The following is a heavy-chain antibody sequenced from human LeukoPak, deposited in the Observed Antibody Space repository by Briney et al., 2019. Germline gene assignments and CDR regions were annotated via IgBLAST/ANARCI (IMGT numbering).Heavy chain of an antibody. CDR3: ARQENNWNYRY. Sequence: GESLKISCKGSGYSFTSYWIGWVRQMPGKGLEWMGIVYPGASDTRYSPSFQGQVTISADKSITTAYLQWSSLKALDTVMYYCARQENNWNYRYWGQGTLVTVSS. V-gene: IGHV5-51*01. J-gene: IGHJ4*02. D-gene: IGHD1-7*01. CDR2: VYPGASDT. CDR1: GYSFTSYW.